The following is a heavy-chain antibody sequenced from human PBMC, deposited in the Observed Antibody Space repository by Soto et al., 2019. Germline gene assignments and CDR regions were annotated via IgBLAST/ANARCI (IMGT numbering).Heavy chain of an antibody. Sequence: SVKVSCKASGGTFSSSAISWVRQAPGQGLEWMGGIIPIFGTANYAQKFQGRVTITADKSTSTAYMELSSLRSEDTAVYYCARAPAVRDLGWFDPWGQGTLVTVSS. CDR2: IIPIFGTA. CDR1: GGTFSSSA. D-gene: IGHD3-10*01. J-gene: IGHJ5*02. V-gene: IGHV1-69*06. CDR3: ARAPAVRDLGWFDP.